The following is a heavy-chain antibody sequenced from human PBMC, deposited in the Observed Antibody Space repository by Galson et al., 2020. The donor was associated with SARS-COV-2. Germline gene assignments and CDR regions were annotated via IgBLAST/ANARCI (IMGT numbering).Heavy chain of an antibody. Sequence: GGSLRLSCDVSGFTFNDFWMSWFRKPQGTGLEWVANVRGDGSETNYADFVKGGFSISRDNAANSLYLQLNSLRVEDSAVYYCSREGWQGGYWGQGTRVTVSS. CDR3: SREGWQGGY. CDR2: VRGDGSET. V-gene: IGHV3-7*01. J-gene: IGHJ4*02. CDR1: GFTFNDFW. D-gene: IGHD6-19*01.